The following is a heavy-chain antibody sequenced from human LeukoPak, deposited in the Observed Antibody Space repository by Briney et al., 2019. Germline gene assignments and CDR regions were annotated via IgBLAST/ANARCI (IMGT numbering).Heavy chain of an antibody. CDR2: ISSSSDYI. CDR1: EFTFSSYN. D-gene: IGHD2/OR15-2a*01. J-gene: IGHJ5*02. CDR3: ARGKTSQNIVTRKTYNWFDP. V-gene: IGHV3-21*01. Sequence: MPGVSLRLSCAASEFTFSSYNVNWVRQAPGKGLEWVSSISSSSDYIYYADSVKGRFTISRDNAKNSLYLQMKSLRAEDTAVYYCARGKTSQNIVTRKTYNWFDPWGQGTLVTVSS.